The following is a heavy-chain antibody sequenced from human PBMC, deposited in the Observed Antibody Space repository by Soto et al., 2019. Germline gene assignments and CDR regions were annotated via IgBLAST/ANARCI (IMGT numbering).Heavy chain of an antibody. D-gene: IGHD1-7*01. CDR2: IYHSGST. CDR1: GGSISSGGYS. CDR3: AREHLGTTGYFDY. V-gene: IGHV4-30-2*01. J-gene: IGHJ4*02. Sequence: SETLSLTCAVSGGSISSGGYSWSWIRQPPGKGLEWMGYIYHSGSTYYNPALKSRVTILVDRSKNQFSLKLSSVTAADTAVYYCAREHLGTTGYFDYWGQGTLVTVSS.